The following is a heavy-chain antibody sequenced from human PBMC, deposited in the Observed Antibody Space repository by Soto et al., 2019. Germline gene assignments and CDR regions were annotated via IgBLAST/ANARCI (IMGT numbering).Heavy chain of an antibody. D-gene: IGHD1-1*01. Sequence: EVQLLESGGGLVQPGESLRLSCEVFGFTFTTYAMSWVRQAPGKGLEWVSVISGSGGSTYYADSVKGRFTVSRDNSRNTLYLLINSLRAEDTAVYYCAKAAPGWNHAAGLDYWGQGTLVTVSS. V-gene: IGHV3-23*01. CDR1: GFTFTTYA. CDR3: AKAAPGWNHAAGLDY. J-gene: IGHJ4*02. CDR2: ISGSGGST.